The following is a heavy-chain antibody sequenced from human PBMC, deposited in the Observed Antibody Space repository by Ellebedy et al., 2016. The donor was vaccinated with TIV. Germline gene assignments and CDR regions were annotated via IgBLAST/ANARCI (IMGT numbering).Heavy chain of an antibody. CDR1: GGTFSSYA. V-gene: IGHV1-69*13. CDR2: IIPIFGTA. Sequence: SVKVSCXASGGTFSSYAISWVRQAPGQGLEWMGGIIPIFGTANYAQKFQGRVTITADESTSTAYMELSSLRSEDTAVYYCARDQSPYSSGWLNFDYWGQGTLVTVSS. J-gene: IGHJ4*02. D-gene: IGHD6-19*01. CDR3: ARDQSPYSSGWLNFDY.